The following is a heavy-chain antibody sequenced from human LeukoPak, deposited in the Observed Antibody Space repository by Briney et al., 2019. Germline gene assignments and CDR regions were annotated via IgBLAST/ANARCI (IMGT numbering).Heavy chain of an antibody. CDR3: VRGLRDEDRYYSYYFMDV. CDR1: GDSISNYF. V-gene: IGHV4-4*09. Sequence: SETLSLTCSVSGDSISNYFWTWIRQPPGKGLEWIGYIHISGDTNYVSSLKSRVTMSVDTSKNQFSLRLSSVTAADTAVYSCVRGLRDEDRYYSYYFMDVWGKGTTVTVSS. CDR2: IHISGDT. D-gene: IGHD3-16*01. J-gene: IGHJ6*03.